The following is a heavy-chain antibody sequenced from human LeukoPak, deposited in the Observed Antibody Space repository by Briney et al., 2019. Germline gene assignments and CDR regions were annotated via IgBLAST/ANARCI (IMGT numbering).Heavy chain of an antibody. CDR1: SGSISSGTYY. CDR2: IYSSGST. V-gene: IGHV4-61*02. Sequence: MSSQTLSLTCTVSSGSISSGTYYWSWIRQPAGKGLEWIGRIYSSGSTSYNPSLKSRVTISVDTSKNQFSLKLSSVTAADTAVYYCARDLLHRGYAFDIWGRGTMVTVSS. D-gene: IGHD3-22*01. CDR3: ARDLLHRGYAFDI. J-gene: IGHJ3*02.